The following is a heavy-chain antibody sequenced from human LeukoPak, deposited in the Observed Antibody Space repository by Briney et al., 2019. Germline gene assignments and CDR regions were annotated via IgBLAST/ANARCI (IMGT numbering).Heavy chain of an antibody. V-gene: IGHV1-18*04. CDR1: GYTFTDYY. CDR2: ISPYNGNT. D-gene: IGHD6-13*01. CDR3: ARDSSTSRGWFDP. J-gene: IGHJ5*02. Sequence: ASVKVSCKASGYTFTDYYIHWVRQAPGQGLEWMGWISPYNGNTNYAQKLQDRVTMTTDTSTSTVYMELRSLRSDDTAVYYCARDSSTSRGWFDPWGQGTLVTVSP.